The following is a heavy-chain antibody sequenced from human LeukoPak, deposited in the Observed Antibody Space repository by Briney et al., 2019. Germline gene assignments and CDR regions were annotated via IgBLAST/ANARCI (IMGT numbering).Heavy chain of an antibody. D-gene: IGHD3-3*01. J-gene: IGHJ5*02. CDR3: ARDRMTYYDFWSGYYKKDWFDP. Sequence: PGGSLRLSCAASGFTFSSYSMNWVRQAPGKGLEWVSSISSSSSYIYYADPVKGRFTISRDNAKNSLYLQMNSLRAEDTAVYYCARDRMTYYDFWSGYYKKDWFDPWGQGTLVTVSS. CDR2: ISSSSSYI. CDR1: GFTFSSYS. V-gene: IGHV3-21*01.